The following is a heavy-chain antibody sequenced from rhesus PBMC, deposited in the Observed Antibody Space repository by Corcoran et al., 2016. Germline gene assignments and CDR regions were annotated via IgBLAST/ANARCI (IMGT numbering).Heavy chain of an antibody. CDR1: GGSISSGDD. CDR3: ARGYCSGIYCRGDVFDF. CDR2: IYGSSGST. J-gene: IGHJ3*01. D-gene: IGHD2-27*01. Sequence: QVQLQESGPGVVTPSETLSLTCAVSGGSISSGDDWSWIRQLPGQGREWIGYIYGSSGSTNYNPSLKNRVTISKDASKNQFSLKLSSVTAADTAVYYCARGYCSGIYCRGDVFDFWGQGLRVTVSS. V-gene: IGHV4-76*01.